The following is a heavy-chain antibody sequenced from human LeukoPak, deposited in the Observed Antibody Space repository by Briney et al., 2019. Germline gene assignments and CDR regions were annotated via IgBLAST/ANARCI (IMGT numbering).Heavy chain of an antibody. CDR3: ASIFMGGVVYYYGMDV. CDR2: IYSGGST. CDR1: GFTFSSNY. V-gene: IGHV3-53*04. D-gene: IGHD2-15*01. J-gene: IGHJ6*02. Sequence: PGGFLRLSCAASGFTFSSNYMSWVRQAPGKGLEWVSVIYSGGSTYYADSVKGRFTISRHNSKNTLYLQMNSMRDADTAVYYCASIFMGGVVYYYGMDVWGQGTTVTVSS.